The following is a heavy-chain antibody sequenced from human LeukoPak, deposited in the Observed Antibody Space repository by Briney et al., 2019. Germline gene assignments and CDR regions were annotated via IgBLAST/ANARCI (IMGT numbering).Heavy chain of an antibody. J-gene: IGHJ3*02. V-gene: IGHV3-21*01. Sequence: GGSLRLSCAASGFTFSSYSMNWVRQAPGKGLEWVSSISSSSSYIYYAGSVKGRFTISRDNAKNSLYLQMNSLRAEDTAVYYCASKGSYSSGSTDAFDIWGQGTMVTVSS. CDR1: GFTFSSYS. CDR3: ASKGSYSSGSTDAFDI. CDR2: ISSSSSYI. D-gene: IGHD6-19*01.